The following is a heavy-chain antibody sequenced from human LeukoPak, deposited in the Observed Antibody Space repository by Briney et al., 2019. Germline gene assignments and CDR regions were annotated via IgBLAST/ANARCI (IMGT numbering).Heavy chain of an antibody. CDR2: ISSGGDRI. V-gene: IGHV3-48*03. D-gene: IGHD5-18*01. CDR1: GFTFSNYE. CDR3: ARGYRYGYDY. Sequence: PGGSLRLSCAASGFTFSNYEINWVRQAPGKGLEWISYISSGGDRIYYADSVKGRFTISRDNAKNSLYMQMNSLRAEDTGVYYCARGYRYGYDYWGQGTLVTVSS. J-gene: IGHJ4*02.